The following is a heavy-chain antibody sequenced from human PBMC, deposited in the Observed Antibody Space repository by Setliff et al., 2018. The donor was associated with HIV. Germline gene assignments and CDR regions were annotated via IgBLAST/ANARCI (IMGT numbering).Heavy chain of an antibody. Sequence: ASVKVSCKASGGTFSSYAISRVRQAPGQGLEWMGGIIPIFGTANYAQKFQGRVTITADESTSTAYMELSSLRSEDTAVYYCARDRSNYVGLDAFDIWGQGTMGTVSS. CDR3: ARDRSNYVGLDAFDI. CDR1: GGTFSSYA. CDR2: IIPIFGTA. V-gene: IGHV1-69*13. D-gene: IGHD4-4*01. J-gene: IGHJ3*02.